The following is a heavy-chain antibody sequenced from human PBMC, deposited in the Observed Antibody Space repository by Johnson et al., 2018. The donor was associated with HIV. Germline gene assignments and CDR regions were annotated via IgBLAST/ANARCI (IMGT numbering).Heavy chain of an antibody. Sequence: VQLVESGGGLVQPGGSLGLSCASSGFTFRSYAMSWVRQDPGRGLEWVSVIYTDDSIYYADSVKGRLTISRDNSKNTLYLQMNSLRAEDTAVYYCAREGDYVWGPGKVSDIWGQGTMVTVSS. CDR3: AREGDYVWGPGKVSDI. CDR2: IYTDDSI. V-gene: IGHV3-66*01. D-gene: IGHD3-16*01. CDR1: GFTFRSYA. J-gene: IGHJ3*02.